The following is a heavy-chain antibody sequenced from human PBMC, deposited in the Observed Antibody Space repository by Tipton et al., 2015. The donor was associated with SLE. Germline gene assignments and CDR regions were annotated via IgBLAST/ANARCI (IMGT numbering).Heavy chain of an antibody. Sequence: QVQLVQSGGGLVQPGGSLRLSCAVSGFTFNNYEINWVRQAPGKGLEWIGRIYTSRSPNYNPSLKSRVTMSVDTSKNQFSLRLTSVTAADTAVYYCVRSYQGMDWGQGTLVTVSS. CDR1: GFTFNNYE. J-gene: IGHJ4*02. V-gene: IGHV4-4*07. CDR3: VRSYQGMD. CDR2: IYTSRSP. D-gene: IGHD2-2*01.